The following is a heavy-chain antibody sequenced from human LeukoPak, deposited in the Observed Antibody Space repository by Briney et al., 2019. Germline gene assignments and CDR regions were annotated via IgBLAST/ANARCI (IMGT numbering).Heavy chain of an antibody. J-gene: IGHJ6*03. CDR3: ARGPRIAVAGTNYYYYMDV. CDR1: GYTFTGYY. D-gene: IGHD6-19*01. CDR2: INPNSGGT. Sequence: ASVKVSCKASGYTFTGYYMHWVRQAPGQGLEWMGWINPNSGGTNYAQKFQGRVTMARDTSISTAYMELSRLRSDDTAVHYCARGPRIAVAGTNYYYYMDVWGKGTTVTVSS. V-gene: IGHV1-2*02.